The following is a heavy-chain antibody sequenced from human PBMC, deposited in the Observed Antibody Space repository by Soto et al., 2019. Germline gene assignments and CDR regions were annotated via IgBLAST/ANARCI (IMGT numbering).Heavy chain of an antibody. CDR3: AKDISPDVVVTASWFDP. CDR2: ISWNSGSI. Sequence: AASWVTCEDFGMHRIRQAPGKGLEWVSGISWNSGSIGYADSVKGRFTISRDNAKNSLYLQMNSLRAEDAALYYCAKDISPDVVVTASWFDPWVQGTLVTGSS. CDR1: WVTCEDFG. J-gene: IGHJ5*02. V-gene: IGHV3-9*01. D-gene: IGHD2-21*02.